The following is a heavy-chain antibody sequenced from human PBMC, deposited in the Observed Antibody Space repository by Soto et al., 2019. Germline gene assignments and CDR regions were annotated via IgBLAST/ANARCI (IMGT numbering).Heavy chain of an antibody. D-gene: IGHD3-22*01. CDR1: GGTFSSYA. Sequence: QVQLVQSGAEVKKPGSSVKVSCKASGGTFSSYAISWVRQAPGQGLEWMGGFIPIFGTANYAQKFQGRVTITADESTSTAYMELSSLRSEGTAVYYCARGTHYYDSSGYPYYYYGMDVWGQGTTVTVSS. CDR2: FIPIFGTA. CDR3: ARGTHYYDSSGYPYYYYGMDV. J-gene: IGHJ6*02. V-gene: IGHV1-69*12.